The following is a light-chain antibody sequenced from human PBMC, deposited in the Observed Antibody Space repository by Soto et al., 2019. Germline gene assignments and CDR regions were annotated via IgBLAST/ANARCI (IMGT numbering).Light chain of an antibody. CDR2: SAS. CDR3: QQSYSAPYT. Sequence: DIVMTQSPDSLAVSLGERATINCKSSQSVLYGRNNKSYLVWYQQKPGQPPKLLIYSASTRESGVPDRFSGSGSGTDITLTISSLQAEDVAVYYCQQSYSAPYTFGQGTKLEIK. CDR1: QSVLYGRNNKSY. J-gene: IGKJ2*01. V-gene: IGKV4-1*01.